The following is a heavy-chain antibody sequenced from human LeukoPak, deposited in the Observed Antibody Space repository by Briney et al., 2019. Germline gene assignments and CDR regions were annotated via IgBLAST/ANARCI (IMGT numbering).Heavy chain of an antibody. D-gene: IGHD1-1*01. CDR1: GGSITTYY. CDR2: IYTSGTT. Sequence: SETLSLTCTVSGGSITTYYWSWIRQPAGKGLEWIGRIYTSGTTTYNPSLKSRVTMSLDTSNHKLSLKLSSVTAADTAVYYCARLNHDNCFDFWGQGILVTVSS. CDR3: ARLNHDNCFDF. J-gene: IGHJ4*02. V-gene: IGHV4-4*07.